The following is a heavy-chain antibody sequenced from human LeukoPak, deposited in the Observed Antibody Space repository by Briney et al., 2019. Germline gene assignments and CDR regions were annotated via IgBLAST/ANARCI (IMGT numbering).Heavy chain of an antibody. CDR1: GFTVSSNY. V-gene: IGHV3-66*01. D-gene: IGHD3-22*01. J-gene: IGHJ4*02. CDR3: ATAHYYDSSGYRYFDY. CDR2: IYSGGST. Sequence: GGSLRLSCAASGFTVSSNYMSWVRQAPGKGLEWVSVIYSGGSTYYADSVKGRFTISKDNSKNTLYLQMNSLRAEDTAVYYCATAHYYDSSGYRYFDYWGQETLVTVSS.